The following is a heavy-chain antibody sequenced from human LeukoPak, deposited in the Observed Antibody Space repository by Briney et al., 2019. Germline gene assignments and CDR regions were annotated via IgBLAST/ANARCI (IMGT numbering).Heavy chain of an antibody. Sequence: GGSLRLSCAASGFTFSSYSMNWVRQAPGKGLEWVAVISYDGSNKYYADSVKGRFTIPRDNSKNTLYLQMNSLRAEDTAVYYCAKSDYYDSSGYWECYDYWGQGTLVTVSS. V-gene: IGHV3-30*18. J-gene: IGHJ4*02. CDR3: AKSDYYDSSGYWECYDY. CDR1: GFTFSSYS. D-gene: IGHD3-22*01. CDR2: ISYDGSNK.